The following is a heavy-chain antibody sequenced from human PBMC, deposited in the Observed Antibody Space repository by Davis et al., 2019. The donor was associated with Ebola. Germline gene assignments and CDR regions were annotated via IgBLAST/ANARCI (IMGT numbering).Heavy chain of an antibody. CDR2: INHSGST. V-gene: IGHV4-34*01. CDR3: AFVGVNTKGHAEEI. J-gene: IGHJ3*02. D-gene: IGHD1-26*01. Sequence: SETLSLTCVVYGGSFSGYYWSWIRQAPGKGREWIGEINHSGSTNYNTCLKSRVTISVDKSKIQFSLKLESVTAAETAVYYCAFVGVNTKGHAEEIWGRGTTVIVSS. CDR1: GGSFSGYY.